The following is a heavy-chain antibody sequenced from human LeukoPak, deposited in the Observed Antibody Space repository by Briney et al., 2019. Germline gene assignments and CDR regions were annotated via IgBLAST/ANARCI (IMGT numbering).Heavy chain of an antibody. CDR1: GGTFSSNV. V-gene: IGHV1-69*05. CDR2: IIPIFGTA. J-gene: IGHJ4*02. CDR3: ARDYGDFRFDY. Sequence: ASVKVSCKASGGTFSSNVSSWVRQAPGQGFEWMGRIIPIFGTANYAQKFQGRVTITTDESTSTAYMELSSLRSEDTAVYYCARDYGDFRFDYWGQGTLVTVSS. D-gene: IGHD4-17*01.